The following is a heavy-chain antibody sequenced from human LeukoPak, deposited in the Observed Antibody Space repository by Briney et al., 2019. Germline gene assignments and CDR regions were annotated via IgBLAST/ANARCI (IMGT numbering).Heavy chain of an antibody. CDR1: GFTFSTYA. V-gene: IGHV3-9*01. D-gene: IGHD4-17*01. Sequence: GGSLRLSCAATGFTFSTYAMHWVRQAPGKGLEWVSGISWNSGSIGYADSVKGRFTISRDNAKNSLYLQMNSLRAEDTALYYCAKSPYGAYYYYYMDVWGKGTTVTISS. CDR2: ISWNSGSI. CDR3: AKSPYGAYYYYYMDV. J-gene: IGHJ6*03.